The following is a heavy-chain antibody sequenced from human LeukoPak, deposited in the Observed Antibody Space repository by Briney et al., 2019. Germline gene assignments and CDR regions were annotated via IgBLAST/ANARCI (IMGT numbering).Heavy chain of an antibody. CDR1: GFTFSTYW. Sequence: PGGSLRLSCAASGFTFSTYWMTWVRQAPGKGLEWVANIKQDGSDKYYVDSVKGRFTISRDNAENSLYLQMNSLRAEDTAVYYCARLAYSGSWYWDYWGQGTLVTVSS. D-gene: IGHD6-13*01. V-gene: IGHV3-7*05. CDR3: ARLAYSGSWYWDY. J-gene: IGHJ4*02. CDR2: IKQDGSDK.